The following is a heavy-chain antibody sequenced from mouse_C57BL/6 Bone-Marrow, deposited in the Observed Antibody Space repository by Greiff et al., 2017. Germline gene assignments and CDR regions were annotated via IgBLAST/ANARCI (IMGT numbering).Heavy chain of an antibody. CDR1: GYAFSSYW. V-gene: IGHV1-80*01. D-gene: IGHD1-1*01. CDR2: IYPGDGDT. J-gene: IGHJ2*01. Sequence: VQLQQSGAELVKPGASVKISCKASGYAFSSYWMNWVKQRPGKGLEWIGQIYPGDGDTNYNGKFKGKATLTADKSSSTAYMQLSSLTSEDSAVYFCAREGDSIYGSSFDYWGQGTTLTVSS. CDR3: AREGDSIYGSSFDY.